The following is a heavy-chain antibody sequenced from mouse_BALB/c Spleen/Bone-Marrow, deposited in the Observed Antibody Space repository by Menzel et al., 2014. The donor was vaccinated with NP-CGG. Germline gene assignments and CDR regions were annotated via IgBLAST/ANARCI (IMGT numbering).Heavy chain of an antibody. V-gene: IGHV1S81*02. J-gene: IGHJ4*01. CDR2: INPSHGRT. CDR1: GYTFTVYW. CDR3: ARLIFGSSYIVDF. Sequence: VKLGESGAELVKPGASVKLSCKASGYTFTVYWMHWVKQRPGQGLEWIGEINPSHGRTNYNKKFKSMATLTVDKSSSTAYMQLSSLTSEDSAVFYCARLIFGSSYIVDFWGQGTSVTVSS. D-gene: IGHD1-1*01.